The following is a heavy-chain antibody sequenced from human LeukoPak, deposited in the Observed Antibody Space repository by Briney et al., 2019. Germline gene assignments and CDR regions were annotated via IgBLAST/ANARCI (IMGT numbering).Heavy chain of an antibody. Sequence: SETLSLTCTVSGGSMSSYYWSWIRQPPGKGLEWIGYIYYSGSTNYNPSLKSRVTISVDTSKNQFTLKLSSVTAADTAEYYCARGRYGWLPFDYWGQGTLVTVSS. D-gene: IGHD3-16*01. V-gene: IGHV4-59*01. CDR2: IYYSGST. J-gene: IGHJ4*02. CDR3: ARGRYGWLPFDY. CDR1: GGSMSSYY.